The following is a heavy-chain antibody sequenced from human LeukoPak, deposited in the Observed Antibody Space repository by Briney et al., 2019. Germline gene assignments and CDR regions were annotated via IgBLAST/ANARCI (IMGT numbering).Heavy chain of an antibody. CDR3: AKDPESDYYDSSGSENWFDP. CDR2: ISGSGGST. V-gene: IGHV3-23*01. Sequence: GGSLRLSCAASGFTVGSYAMSWVSQAPGKGLEWVLAISGSGGSTYYADSVKGRFTISRDNSKNTLYLQMNSLRAEDTAVYYCAKDPESDYYDSSGSENWFDPWGQGTLVTVSS. J-gene: IGHJ5*02. CDR1: GFTVGSYA. D-gene: IGHD3-22*01.